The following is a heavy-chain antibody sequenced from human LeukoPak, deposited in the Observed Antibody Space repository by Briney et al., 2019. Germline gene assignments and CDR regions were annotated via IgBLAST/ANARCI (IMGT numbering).Heavy chain of an antibody. CDR2: IKQDGSDS. V-gene: IGHV3-7*01. J-gene: IGHJ6*02. Sequence: PGGSLRLSCAASGFIFSGYWMTWVRQAPGKGLQWVASIKQDGSDSYHVDSVKGRFTIPRDNAKNSLFLQMNNLRAGDTAVYYCAKNIAAPGRVDYQYYGMDGWGHGTTVTVSS. CDR3: AKNIAAPGRVDYQYYGMDG. CDR1: GFIFSGYW. D-gene: IGHD6-25*01.